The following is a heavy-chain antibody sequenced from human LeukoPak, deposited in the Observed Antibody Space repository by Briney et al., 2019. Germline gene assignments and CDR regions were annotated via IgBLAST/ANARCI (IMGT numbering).Heavy chain of an antibody. D-gene: IGHD3-9*01. J-gene: IGHJ4*02. CDR1: GFTFSSYG. CDR2: VSYDGSNK. V-gene: IGHV3-30*18. Sequence: GGSLRLSCAASGFTFSSYGMHWVRQAPGKGLEWVAVVSYDGSNKYYADSVKGRFTISRDNSKNTLYLQMNSLRAEDTAVYYCVNGGYFDEESWGQGTLVTVSS. CDR3: VNGGYFDEES.